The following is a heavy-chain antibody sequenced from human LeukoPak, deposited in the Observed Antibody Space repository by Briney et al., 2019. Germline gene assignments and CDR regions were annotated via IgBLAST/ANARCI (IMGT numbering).Heavy chain of an antibody. Sequence: ASVKVSCKASGYTFTSYDINWVRQATGQGLEWMGWMNPNSGNTGYAQKFQGRVTITRNTSIGTAYMELSSLRSEDTAVYYCARTPEWELFNDAFDIWGQGTMVTVSS. V-gene: IGHV1-8*03. J-gene: IGHJ3*02. CDR3: ARTPEWELFNDAFDI. CDR2: MNPNSGNT. D-gene: IGHD1-26*01. CDR1: GYTFTSYD.